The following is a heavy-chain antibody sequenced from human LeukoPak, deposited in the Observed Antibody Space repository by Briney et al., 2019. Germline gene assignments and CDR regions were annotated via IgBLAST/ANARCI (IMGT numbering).Heavy chain of an antibody. J-gene: IGHJ4*02. D-gene: IGHD6-13*01. V-gene: IGHV4-4*02. CDR1: GGSISSHNW. CDR2: IYYSGST. Sequence: SETLSLTCAVSGGSISSHNWWSWVRQPPGKGLEWIGEIYYSGSTNYNPSLKSRVTISVDTSKNQFSLKLSSVTAADTAVYYCARGYGGSSWYKGPFDYWGQGTLVTVSS. CDR3: ARGYGGSSWYKGPFDY.